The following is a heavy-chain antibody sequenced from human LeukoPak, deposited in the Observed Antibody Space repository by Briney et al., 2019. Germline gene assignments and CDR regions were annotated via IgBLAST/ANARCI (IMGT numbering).Heavy chain of an antibody. CDR3: ARGGGIRSAFDI. J-gene: IGHJ3*02. Sequence: SETLSLTRTVSGGSISSYYWSWIRQPPGKGLEWIGYIYYSGSTNYNPSLKSRVTISVDTSKNQFSLKLSSVTAADTAVYYCARGGGIRSAFDIWGQGTMVTVSS. CDR2: IYYSGST. D-gene: IGHD3-3*02. CDR1: GGSISSYY. V-gene: IGHV4-59*01.